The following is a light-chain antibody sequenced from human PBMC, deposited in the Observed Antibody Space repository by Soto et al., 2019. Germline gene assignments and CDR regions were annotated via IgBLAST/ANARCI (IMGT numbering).Light chain of an antibody. J-gene: IGLJ1*01. CDR3: CSYAGSTTHA. Sequence: QSALTQPASVSGSPGQSITFSCTGTSSDVGSSNLVSWYQQHPGKAPKLLIYEVSKRPSGVSNRFSGSKSGNTASLTISGLQAEDEADYYCCSYAGSTTHAFGTGTRSPS. CDR2: EVS. CDR1: SSDVGSSNL. V-gene: IGLV2-23*02.